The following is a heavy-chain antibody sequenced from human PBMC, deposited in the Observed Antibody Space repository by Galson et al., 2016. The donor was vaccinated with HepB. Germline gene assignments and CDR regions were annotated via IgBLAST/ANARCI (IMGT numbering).Heavy chain of an antibody. Sequence: SLRLSCAASGFTFSSYAMHWVRQAPGKGLEWVAVIWYNGNNKNYADSVKGRFTISRDNSKNTLYLQMNSLRAEDTAVYYCARDLNTALVTGIGFGYWGQGTLVTVS. V-gene: IGHV3-33*01. CDR1: GFTFSSYA. CDR3: ARDLNTALVTGIGFGY. CDR2: IWYNGNNK. J-gene: IGHJ4*02. D-gene: IGHD5-18*01.